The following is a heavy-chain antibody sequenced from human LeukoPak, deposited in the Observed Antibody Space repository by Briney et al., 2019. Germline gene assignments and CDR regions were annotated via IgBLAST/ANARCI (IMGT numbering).Heavy chain of an antibody. J-gene: IGHJ5*02. Sequence: GGSLRLSCAASGFMFSTYAMSWVRQAPGKGLEWVANINQDGHAQYYVQSVRGRFTISRDNAKSSLYLQMNSLSVEDTGVYYCARNSYGSGSHDHWGQGTLVTVSS. CDR3: ARNSYGSGSHDH. CDR1: GFMFSTYA. V-gene: IGHV3-7*01. D-gene: IGHD3-10*01. CDR2: INQDGHAQ.